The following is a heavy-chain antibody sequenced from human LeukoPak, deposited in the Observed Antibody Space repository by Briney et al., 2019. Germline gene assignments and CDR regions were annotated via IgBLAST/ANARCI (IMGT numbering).Heavy chain of an antibody. CDR3: ARGGPYHQTVGGALDY. D-gene: IGHD1-26*01. J-gene: IGHJ4*02. CDR2: ISGSGSGT. CDR1: GFTFSNYV. V-gene: IGHV3-23*01. Sequence: GGSLRLPCAASGFTFSNYVMNWVRQAPGKGLEWVSGISGSGSGTYYADSVKGRFTISRDNSNNTFYLQMNSLRAEDTALYYCARGGPYHQTVGGALDYWGQGTPVTVSS.